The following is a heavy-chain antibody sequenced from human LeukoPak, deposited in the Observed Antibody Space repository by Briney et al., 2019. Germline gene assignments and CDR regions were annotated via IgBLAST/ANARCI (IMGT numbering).Heavy chain of an antibody. CDR1: GGSITNYY. V-gene: IGHV4-59*12. CDR3: ARNDYYDSSGALDY. Sequence: SETLSLTCSVSGGSITNYYWSWIRQPPGKEVEWIGDISYTGSTNYNPSLRSRVTISLDTSQNQFSLKLSSVTAADTAMYYCARNDYYDSSGALDYWGQGTLVIVPS. J-gene: IGHJ4*02. CDR2: ISYTGST. D-gene: IGHD3-22*01.